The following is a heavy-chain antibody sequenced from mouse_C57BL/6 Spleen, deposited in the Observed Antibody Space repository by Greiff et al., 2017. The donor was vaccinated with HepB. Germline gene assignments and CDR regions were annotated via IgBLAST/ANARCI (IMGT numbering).Heavy chain of an antibody. D-gene: IGHD1-1*01. CDR2: IYPGDGDT. J-gene: IGHJ1*03. CDR3: AREGSNGWYFDV. V-gene: IGHV1-82*01. Sequence: QVQLQQSGPELVKPGASVKISCKASGYAFSSSWMNWVKQRPGKGLEWIGRIYPGDGDTNYNGKFKGKATLTADKSSSTAYMQLSSLTSEDSAVYFCAREGSNGWYFDVWGTGTTVTVSS. CDR1: GYAFSSSW.